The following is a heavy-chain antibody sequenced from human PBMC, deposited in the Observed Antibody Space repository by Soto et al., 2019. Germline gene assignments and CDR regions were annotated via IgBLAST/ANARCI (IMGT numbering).Heavy chain of an antibody. D-gene: IGHD2-21*01. V-gene: IGHV4-4*02. CDR1: GGSIRSSSW. J-gene: IGHJ3*01. Sequence: PSETLSLTCAVSGGSIRSSSWWTWLRQSPGKCLEWIGEFYHAGSPHYNPSFQSRVTISADTSKNLFSLRLTSVTAADTAIYYCARASSFRGDFDFWGQGTAVTVSS. CDR2: FYHAGSP. CDR3: ARASSFRGDFDF.